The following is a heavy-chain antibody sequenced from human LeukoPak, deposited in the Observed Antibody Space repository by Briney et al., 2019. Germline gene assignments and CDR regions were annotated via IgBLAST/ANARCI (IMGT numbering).Heavy chain of an antibody. D-gene: IGHD2-2*02. CDR2: INPNSGGT. J-gene: IGHJ3*02. Sequence: SVKVSSKASGYTFTGYYMHWVRQAPGQGLEWMGWINPNSGGTNYAQKFQGRVTMTRDTSISTAYMELSRLRSDDTAVYYCARDLDRYCSSTSCYTGAFDIWGQGTMVTVSS. CDR3: ARDLDRYCSSTSCYTGAFDI. V-gene: IGHV1-2*02. CDR1: GYTFTGYY.